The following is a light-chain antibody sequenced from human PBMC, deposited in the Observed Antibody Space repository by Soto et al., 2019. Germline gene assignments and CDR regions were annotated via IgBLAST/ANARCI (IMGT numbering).Light chain of an antibody. CDR3: QQYNNWWT. CDR1: QSVSSN. V-gene: IGKV3-15*01. J-gene: IGKJ1*01. Sequence: EIVMTQSPVTLSVSPGERATLSCRASQSVSSNLAWYQQKPGQAPRLLIYSASTRATGIPARFSGSGSGTEFTLTISILQSEDFAVYYCQQYNNWWTFGQGTKVEIK. CDR2: SAS.